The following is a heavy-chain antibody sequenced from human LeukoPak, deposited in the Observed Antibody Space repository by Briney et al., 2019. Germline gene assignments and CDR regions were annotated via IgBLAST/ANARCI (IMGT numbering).Heavy chain of an antibody. V-gene: IGHV1-69*01. Sequence: SVKVSCKAYGGTFSSYAISWVRQAPGQGLEWMGGIIPIFGTANYAQKFQGRVTITADESTSTAYMELSSLRSEDTAVYYCARGGLRFSWTGMDVWGQGTTVTVSS. J-gene: IGHJ6*02. D-gene: IGHD3-3*01. CDR1: GGTFSSYA. CDR3: ARGGLRFSWTGMDV. CDR2: IIPIFGTA.